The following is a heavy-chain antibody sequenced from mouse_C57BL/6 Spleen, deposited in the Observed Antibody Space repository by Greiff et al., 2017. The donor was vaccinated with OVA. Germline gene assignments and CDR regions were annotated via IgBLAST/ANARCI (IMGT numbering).Heavy chain of an antibody. Sequence: VQLKESGPGLVKPSQSLSLTCSVTGYSITSGYYWNWIRQFPGNKLEWMGYISYDGSNNYNPSLKNRISITRDTSKNQFFLKLNSVTTEDTATYYCARDLLGDYYAMDYWGQGTSVTVSS. J-gene: IGHJ4*01. CDR2: ISYDGSN. D-gene: IGHD2-10*01. CDR1: GYSITSGYY. CDR3: ARDLLGDYYAMDY. V-gene: IGHV3-6*01.